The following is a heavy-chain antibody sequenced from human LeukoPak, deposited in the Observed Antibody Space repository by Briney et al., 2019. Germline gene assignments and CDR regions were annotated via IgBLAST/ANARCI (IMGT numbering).Heavy chain of an antibody. CDR1: GFTFSSYSMN. CDR3: ATIVGATTISPRVAFDI. Sequence: GSLRLSCAASGFTFSSYSMNWVRQAPGKGLEWIGSIYYSGSTYYNPSLKSRVTTSVDTSKNQFSLKLSSVTAADTAVYYCATIVGATTISPRVAFDIWGQGTMVTVSS. CDR2: IYYSGST. V-gene: IGHV4-59*05. J-gene: IGHJ3*02. D-gene: IGHD1-26*01.